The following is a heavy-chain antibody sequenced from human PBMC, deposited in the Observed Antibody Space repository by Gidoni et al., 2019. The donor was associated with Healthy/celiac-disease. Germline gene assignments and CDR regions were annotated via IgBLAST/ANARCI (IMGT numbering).Heavy chain of an antibody. V-gene: IGHV5-51*01. CDR3: ARNYGDYPLSLENDAFDI. CDR2: IYPGDSDT. J-gene: IGHJ3*02. D-gene: IGHD4-17*01. CDR1: GYSFTSYW. Sequence: EVQLVQSGAEVKKPGESLKISCKGSGYSFTSYWIGWVRQMPGKGLEWMGIIYPGDSDTRYSPSFQGQVTISADKSISTAYLQWSSLKASDTAMYYCARNYGDYPLSLENDAFDIWGQGTMVTVSS.